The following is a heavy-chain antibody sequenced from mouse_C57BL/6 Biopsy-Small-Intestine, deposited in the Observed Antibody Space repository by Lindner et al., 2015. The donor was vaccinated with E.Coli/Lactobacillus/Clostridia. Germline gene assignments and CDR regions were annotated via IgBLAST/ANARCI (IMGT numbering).Heavy chain of an antibody. CDR1: GYTFTNYW. D-gene: IGHD2-3*01. CDR3: ARGYYEYFDV. Sequence: VQLQESGAELVRPGTSVKMSCKASGYTFTNYWIGWAKQRPGHGLEWIGDIYPGGGYTNYNEKFKGKATLTADKSSSTAYMQFSSLTSEDSAIYYCARGYYEYFDVWGTGTTVTVSP. J-gene: IGHJ1*03. CDR2: IYPGGGYT. V-gene: IGHV1-63*01.